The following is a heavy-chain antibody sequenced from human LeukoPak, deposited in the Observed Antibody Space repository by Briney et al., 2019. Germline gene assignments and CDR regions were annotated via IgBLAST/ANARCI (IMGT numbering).Heavy chain of an antibody. V-gene: IGHV3-23*01. Sequence: GGSLRLSCAASEFDFSSHAMTWVRQAPGKGLEWVSAIGGSGVSTYYADSVKGRFTISRDNSKNTLYLQMNSLRPEDTAVYYCARGEHFDYWGQGTLVTVSS. J-gene: IGHJ4*02. CDR2: IGGSGVST. CDR1: EFDFSSHA. D-gene: IGHD1-26*01. CDR3: ARGEHFDY.